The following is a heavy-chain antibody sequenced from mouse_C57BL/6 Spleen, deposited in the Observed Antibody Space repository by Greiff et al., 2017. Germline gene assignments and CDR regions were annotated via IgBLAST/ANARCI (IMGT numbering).Heavy chain of an antibody. V-gene: IGHV1-81*01. CDR1: GYTFTSYG. Sequence: VQLQQSGAELARPGASVKLSCKASGYTFTSYGISWVKQRTGQGLEWIGEIYPRSGNTYYNEKFKGMATMTADKASSTAYMELRSLTSEASAIYFCARWGYSNYFYAMEYWGQGTSVTVSS. CDR3: ARWGYSNYFYAMEY. J-gene: IGHJ4*01. CDR2: IYPRSGNT. D-gene: IGHD2-5*01.